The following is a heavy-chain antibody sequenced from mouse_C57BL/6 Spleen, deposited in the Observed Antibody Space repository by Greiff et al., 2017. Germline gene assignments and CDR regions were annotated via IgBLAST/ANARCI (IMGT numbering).Heavy chain of an antibody. Sequence: VQLKQSGAELVRPGASVKLSCTASGFNIKDDYMHWVKQRPEQGLEWIGWIDPENGDTEYASKFQGKATITADTSSNTAYLQLSSLTSEDTAVYYCTTYYGRYFDYWGQGTTLTVSS. CDR3: TTYYGRYFDY. D-gene: IGHD1-1*02. CDR2: IDPENGDT. J-gene: IGHJ2*01. CDR1: GFNIKDDY. V-gene: IGHV14-4*01.